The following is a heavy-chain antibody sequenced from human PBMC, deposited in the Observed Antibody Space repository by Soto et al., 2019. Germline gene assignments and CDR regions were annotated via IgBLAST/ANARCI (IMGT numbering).Heavy chain of an antibody. CDR2: ISSSSSYI. D-gene: IGHD2-15*01. Sequence: EVQLVESGGGLVKPGGSLRLSCAASGFTFSNYNMYWVRQAPGKGLEWVSSISSSSSYIYYADSVKGRFTISRDNAKNSLYLQMNSLRAEGTAVYYCASIYCSGGSCYSGGDYWGQGTLVTVSS. V-gene: IGHV3-21*01. J-gene: IGHJ4*02. CDR3: ASIYCSGGSCYSGGDY. CDR1: GFTFSNYN.